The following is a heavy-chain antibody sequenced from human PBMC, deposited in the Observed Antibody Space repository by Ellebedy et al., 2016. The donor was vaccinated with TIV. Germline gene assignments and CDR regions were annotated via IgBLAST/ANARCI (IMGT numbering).Heavy chain of an antibody. CDR1: GFTVSHNY. J-gene: IGHJ6*03. Sequence: PGGSLRLSCAASGFTVSHNYMSWVRQAPGKGPEWVSVIYSGGSTYYADSVKGRFTFSRDNSKNTLYLQMNSLRAEDTAMYYCARVRSVYHYMDVWGKGTMVTVSS. CDR2: IYSGGST. D-gene: IGHD2-8*01. V-gene: IGHV3-53*01. CDR3: ARVRSVYHYMDV.